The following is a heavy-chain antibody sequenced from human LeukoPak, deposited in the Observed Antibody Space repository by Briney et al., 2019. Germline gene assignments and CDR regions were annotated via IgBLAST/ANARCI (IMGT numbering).Heavy chain of an antibody. Sequence: PGGSLRLSCAASGFTFSDYYMSWIRQAPGKGLEWVSYISSSGSTIYYPDFVKGRFTISRDNAKSSLYLQMNALRYEDTAIYYCARDHDWAFDLWGQGTLVTVSS. J-gene: IGHJ4*02. V-gene: IGHV3-11*04. CDR1: GFTFSDYY. CDR2: ISSSGSTI. D-gene: IGHD3-9*01. CDR3: ARDHDWAFDL.